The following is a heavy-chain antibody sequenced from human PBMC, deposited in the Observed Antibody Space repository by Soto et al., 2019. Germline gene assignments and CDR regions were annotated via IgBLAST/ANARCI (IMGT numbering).Heavy chain of an antibody. CDR3: AKVGGLWYLLGAPEPNYYCFYVMGV. CDR1: GFTFSSYG. V-gene: IGHV3-30*18. D-gene: IGHD1-26*01. J-gene: IGHJ6*02. CDR2: ISYDGSNK. Sequence: GASLRLSYAASGFTFSSYGMHWVRQAPGKGLEWVAVISYDGSNKYYADSVKGRFTISRDNSKNTLYQQRISLRAEETAVYYCAKVGGLWYLLGAPEPNYYCFYVMGVWGQGTTVTVSS.